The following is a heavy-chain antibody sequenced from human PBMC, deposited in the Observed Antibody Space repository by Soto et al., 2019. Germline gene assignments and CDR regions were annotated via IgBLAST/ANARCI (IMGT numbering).Heavy chain of an antibody. D-gene: IGHD1-26*01. CDR1: GLDFSSEV. CDR3: AKVGPSYYYGMDV. CDR2: ISGSGRTI. Sequence: GGSLRLSCAASGLDFSSEVMCWVRQAPSKGLEWVSSISGSGRTIYHADSMRGRFAISRDNSKNSLYLQLNNLRVDDTAVYYCAKVGPSYYYGMDVWGQGTTVTVSS. V-gene: IGHV3-23*01. J-gene: IGHJ6*02.